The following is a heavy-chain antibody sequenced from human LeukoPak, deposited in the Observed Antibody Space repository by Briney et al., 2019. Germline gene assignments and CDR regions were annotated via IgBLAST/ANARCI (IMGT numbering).Heavy chain of an antibody. J-gene: IGHJ4*02. CDR3: AREGYYDSSGYPTFDY. Sequence: PSETLSLTCTVSGGSISSYYWSWIRQPPGKGLEWIGYIYYSGSTNYNPSLKSRVTISVDTSKNQFSLKLSSVTAADTAVYYYAREGYYDSSGYPTFDYWGQGTLVTVSS. V-gene: IGHV4-59*01. CDR1: GGSISSYY. D-gene: IGHD3-22*01. CDR2: IYYSGST.